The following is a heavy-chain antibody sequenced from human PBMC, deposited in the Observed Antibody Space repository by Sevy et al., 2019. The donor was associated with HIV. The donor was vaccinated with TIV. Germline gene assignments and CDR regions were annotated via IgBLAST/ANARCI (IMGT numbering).Heavy chain of an antibody. V-gene: IGHV3-30*04. D-gene: IGHD3-3*01. CDR2: ISYDGSNK. CDR3: ARGPYYDFWGSQGPTDH. CDR1: GFTFSSYA. J-gene: IGHJ4*02. Sequence: GGSLRLSCVASGFTFSSYAMHWVRQAPGKGLEWVAVISYDGSNKYYADSVKGRFTISRDNSKNTLYLQMNSLRAEDTAVYYCARGPYYDFWGSQGPTDHWGQGTLVTVSS.